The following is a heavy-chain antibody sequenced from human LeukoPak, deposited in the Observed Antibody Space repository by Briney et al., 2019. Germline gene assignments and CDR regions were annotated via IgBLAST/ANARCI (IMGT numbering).Heavy chain of an antibody. D-gene: IGHD1/OR15-1a*01. Sequence: SETLSLTCTVSGGSIGSYYWSWIRQPPGKGLEWIGYIYYSGSTNYNPSLKSRVTISVDTSKNQFSLKLSSVTAADTAVYYCARRRSNMTYFDYWGQGTLVTVSS. V-gene: IGHV4-59*08. CDR2: IYYSGST. J-gene: IGHJ4*02. CDR3: ARRRSNMTYFDY. CDR1: GGSIGSYY.